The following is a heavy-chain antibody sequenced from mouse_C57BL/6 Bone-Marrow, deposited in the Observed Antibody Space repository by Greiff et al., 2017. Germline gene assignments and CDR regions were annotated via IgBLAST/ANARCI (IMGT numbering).Heavy chain of an antibody. Sequence: EVQLQESGTVLARPGASVKMSCKTSGYTFTSYWMYWVKQRPGQGLEWIGAIYPGNSDTSYNQKFKGKTKLTAVTSASTAYMEISSLTNEDSAVYYCTRCLCGNYEGGAMDYWGQGTSVTVSS. V-gene: IGHV1-5*01. CDR3: TRCLCGNYEGGAMDY. CDR2: IYPGNSDT. D-gene: IGHD2-1*01. J-gene: IGHJ4*01. CDR1: GYTFTSYW.